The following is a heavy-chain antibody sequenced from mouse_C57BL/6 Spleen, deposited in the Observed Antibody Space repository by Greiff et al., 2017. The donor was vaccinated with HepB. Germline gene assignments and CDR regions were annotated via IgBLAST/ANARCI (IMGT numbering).Heavy chain of an antibody. Sequence: QVQLKQPGTELVKPGASVKLSCKASGYTFTSYWMHWVKQRPGQGLEWIGNINPSNGGTNYNEKFKSKATLTVDKSSSTAYMQLSSLTSEDSAVYYCARGFITTVVAPYYAMDYWGQGTSVTVSS. V-gene: IGHV1-53*01. D-gene: IGHD1-1*01. CDR1: GYTFTSYW. J-gene: IGHJ4*01. CDR3: ARGFITTVVAPYYAMDY. CDR2: INPSNGGT.